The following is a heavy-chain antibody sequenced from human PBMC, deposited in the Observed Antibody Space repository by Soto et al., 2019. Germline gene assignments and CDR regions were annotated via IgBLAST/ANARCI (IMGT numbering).Heavy chain of an antibody. J-gene: IGHJ4*02. Sequence: GGSLKISFRFSGYSFTRYWIVLGLQMPGKGLDWMGIIYPGDSDTRYSPSFQGQVTISADKSISTAYLQWSSLKASDTAMYYCARGDKAMVDFEYWGQGTLVTVSS. D-gene: IGHD5-18*01. CDR1: GYSFTRYW. CDR2: IYPGDSDT. CDR3: ARGDKAMVDFEY. V-gene: IGHV5-51*01.